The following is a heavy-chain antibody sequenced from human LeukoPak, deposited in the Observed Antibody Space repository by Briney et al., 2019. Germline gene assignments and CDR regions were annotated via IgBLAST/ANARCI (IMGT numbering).Heavy chain of an antibody. V-gene: IGHV3-23*01. J-gene: IGHJ3*02. CDR1: GFTFSSYA. Sequence: GGSLRLSRAASGFTFSSYAMSWVRQAPGKGLEWVSAISGSGGSTYYADSVKGRFTISRDNSKNTLYLQMNSLRAEDTAVYYCAKVSGSGYYLDAFDIWGQGTMVTVSS. CDR2: ISGSGGST. CDR3: AKVSGSGYYLDAFDI. D-gene: IGHD3-22*01.